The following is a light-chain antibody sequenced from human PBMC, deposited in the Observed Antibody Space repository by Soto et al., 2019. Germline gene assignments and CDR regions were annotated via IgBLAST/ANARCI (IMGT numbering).Light chain of an antibody. CDR2: LGS. J-gene: IGKJ4*01. CDR3: MQALQTPIT. V-gene: IGKV2-28*01. CDR1: QSLLYSNGYNY. Sequence: DIVMTQSPLSLPVTPGERASISCRSSQSLLYSNGYNYLDWYLQKPGQSPQLLIHLGSNRASGVPDRFSGSGSGTDFTLKISRVEAEDVGVYYCMQALQTPITFGGGTKVEIK.